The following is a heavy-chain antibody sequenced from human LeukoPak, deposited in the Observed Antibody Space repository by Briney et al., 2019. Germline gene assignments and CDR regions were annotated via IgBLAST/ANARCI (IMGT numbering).Heavy chain of an antibody. CDR1: GFTFSSYW. CDR3: ARVTSSSALDC. V-gene: IGHV3-74*01. J-gene: IGHJ4*02. D-gene: IGHD6-13*01. CDR2: INSDGSST. Sequence: GGSLRLSCAASGFTFSSYWMHWVRQAPGKGLVWVSRINSDGSSTSYADSVKGRFTISRDNAKNTLYLQMNSLRAEDTAVYYCARVTSSSALDCWGQGTLVTVSS.